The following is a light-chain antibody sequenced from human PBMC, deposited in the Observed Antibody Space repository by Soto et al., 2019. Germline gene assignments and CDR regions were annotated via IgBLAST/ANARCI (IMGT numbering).Light chain of an antibody. V-gene: IGKV3-11*01. J-gene: IGKJ5*01. CDR2: DAS. Sequence: EIVLTQSPATLSLSPGERTTLSCRASQSVSSYLAWYQQKPGQAPRLLIYDASNRATGFPARFSGSGSGTDFTLTISSLEPEEFGVYYCQQRSNWPITFGQGTRLEIK. CDR3: QQRSNWPIT. CDR1: QSVSSY.